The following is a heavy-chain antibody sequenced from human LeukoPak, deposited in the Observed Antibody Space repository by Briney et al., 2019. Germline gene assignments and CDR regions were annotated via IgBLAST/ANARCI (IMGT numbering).Heavy chain of an antibody. CDR2: IHSTATT. D-gene: IGHD3-22*01. Sequence: GGSLRLSCAASGFAISSSYMSWVRQAPGKGLEWVSIIHSTATTYYADSVKGRFTISRDNSKSMVFLQMNSLRAEDTAVYYCARVPLSWYDSSGDEAFDIWGQGTMVTVSS. CDR1: GFAISSSY. V-gene: IGHV3-53*01. J-gene: IGHJ3*02. CDR3: ARVPLSWYDSSGDEAFDI.